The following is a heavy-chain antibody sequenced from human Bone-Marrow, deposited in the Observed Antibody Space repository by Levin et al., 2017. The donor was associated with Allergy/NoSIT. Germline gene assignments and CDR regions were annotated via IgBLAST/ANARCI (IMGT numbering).Heavy chain of an antibody. Sequence: SQTLSLTCAVYGGSFSGYYWSWIRQPPGKGLEWIGEINHSGSTNYNPSLKSRVTISVDTSKNQFSLKLSSVTAADTAVYYCARGTPLGGCSSTSCYNNAFDIWGQGTMVTVSS. D-gene: IGHD2-2*01. CDR1: GGSFSGYY. CDR3: ARGTPLGGCSSTSCYNNAFDI. V-gene: IGHV4-34*01. J-gene: IGHJ3*02. CDR2: INHSGST.